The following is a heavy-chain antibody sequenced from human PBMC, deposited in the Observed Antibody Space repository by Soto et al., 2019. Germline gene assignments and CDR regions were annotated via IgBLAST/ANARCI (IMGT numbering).Heavy chain of an antibody. Sequence: ETLSLTCAASGFTFSSYSMNWVRQAPGKGLEWVSYISSSSSTIYYADSVKGRFTISRDNAKNSLYLQMNSLRDEDTAVYYFARSTYYYDSSGYYLDYWGQGTLVTVSS. CDR1: GFTFSSYS. CDR3: ARSTYYYDSSGYYLDY. D-gene: IGHD3-22*01. J-gene: IGHJ4*02. CDR2: ISSSSSTI. V-gene: IGHV3-48*02.